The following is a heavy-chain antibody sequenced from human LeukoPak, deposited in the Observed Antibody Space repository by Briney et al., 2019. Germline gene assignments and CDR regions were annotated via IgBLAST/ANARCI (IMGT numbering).Heavy chain of an antibody. CDR2: ISAYNGNT. V-gene: IGHV1-18*01. CDR1: GYTFTSYG. J-gene: IGHJ5*02. Sequence: ASVKVSCKASGYTFTSYGISWVRQAPGQGLEWMGWISAYNGNTNYAQKLQGRITMTTDTSTSTAYMELRSLRSDDTAVYYCAREIKYGGRYNWFDPWGQGTLVTVSS. CDR3: AREIKYGGRYNWFDP. D-gene: IGHD4-23*01.